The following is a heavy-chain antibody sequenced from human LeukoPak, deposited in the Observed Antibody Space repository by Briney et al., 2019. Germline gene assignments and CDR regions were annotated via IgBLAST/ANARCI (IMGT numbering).Heavy chain of an antibody. CDR1: GFIFSDYS. J-gene: IGHJ4*02. CDR3: AKDQAGIQIPAAVGAH. V-gene: IGHV3-21*01. CDR2: IRGGSDFI. Sequence: GGSLRLSCAASGFIFSDYSMTWVRQAPGKGLEWVSSIRGGSDFIYHADSVKGRFTVSRDNAKNSLYLQMNSLRAEDTAVYYCAKDQAGIQIPAAVGAHRGQGILVTVSS. D-gene: IGHD2-2*01.